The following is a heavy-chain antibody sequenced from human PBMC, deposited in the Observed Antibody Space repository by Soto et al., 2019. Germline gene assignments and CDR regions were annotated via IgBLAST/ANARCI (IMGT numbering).Heavy chain of an antibody. J-gene: IGHJ4*02. D-gene: IGHD3-22*01. CDR1: ECNFINYE. Sequence: GGSLILSWVASECNFINYEVNWVRQDPGKGLEWVSYISYTGSTIYYADSVRGRFTISRDNSKNSLYLQMNSLRAEDTAVYYCARGLRNYYDRSGLHYWGQGTLVPVSS. CDR2: ISYTGSTI. V-gene: IGHV3-48*03. CDR3: ARGLRNYYDRSGLHY.